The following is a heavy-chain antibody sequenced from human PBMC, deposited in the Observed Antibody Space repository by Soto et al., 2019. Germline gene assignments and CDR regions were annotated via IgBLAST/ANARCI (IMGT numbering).Heavy chain of an antibody. CDR2: IYYSGST. V-gene: IGHV4-61*01. CDR1: GGSFTSGNYY. D-gene: IGHD2-21*02. Sequence: PSETLSLTCTVSGGSFTSGNYYWSWIRQPPGKGLEWIGHIYYSGSTNYNPSLKSRVTISVDASKNQFSLKLSSVTAADTAIYYCARGPVVTPFVDYWGQGTLVTVSS. CDR3: ARGPVVTPFVDY. J-gene: IGHJ4*02.